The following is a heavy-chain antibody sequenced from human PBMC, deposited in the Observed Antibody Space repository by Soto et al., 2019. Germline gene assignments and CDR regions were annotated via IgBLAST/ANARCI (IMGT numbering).Heavy chain of an antibody. Sequence: LEPLCLSCAVDDGKFIDYYWGWIRQPPGKGLEWIGEINHSGSTNYNPSLKSRVTISVDTSKNQFSLKLSSVTAADTAVYYCARGLEGLVVVAAHAFDIWGQGTMVTVSS. CDR3: ARGLEGLVVVAAHAFDI. D-gene: IGHD2-15*01. J-gene: IGHJ3*02. CDR2: INHSGST. V-gene: IGHV4-34*01. CDR1: DGKFIDYY.